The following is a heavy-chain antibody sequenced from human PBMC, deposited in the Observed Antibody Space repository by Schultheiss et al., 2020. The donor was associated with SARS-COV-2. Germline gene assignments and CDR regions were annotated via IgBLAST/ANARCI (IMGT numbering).Heavy chain of an antibody. CDR3: AKDDCSGGTCYPDY. CDR2: ISGSGGST. Sequence: GGSLRLSCAASGFTFSSYPMHWVRQAPGKGLEWVSAISGSGGSTYYADSVKGRFTVSRDNSKNTLYLQMNSLRAEDTAVYYCAKDDCSGGTCYPDYWGQGTLVTVSS. D-gene: IGHD2-15*01. CDR1: GFTFSSYP. V-gene: IGHV3-23*01. J-gene: IGHJ4*02.